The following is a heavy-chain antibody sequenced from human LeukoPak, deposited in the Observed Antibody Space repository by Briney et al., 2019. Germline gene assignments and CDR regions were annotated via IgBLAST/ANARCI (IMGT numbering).Heavy chain of an antibody. Sequence: ASVKVSCKASGYTFTGYYIHWVRQATGQGLEWMGWINPNSGGTNYAQKFQGRVTMTRDTSISTAYMELSRLRSDDTAVYYCARHYDFWSGSTLNWFDPWGQGTLVTVSS. CDR1: GYTFTGYY. CDR2: INPNSGGT. D-gene: IGHD3-3*01. V-gene: IGHV1-2*02. J-gene: IGHJ5*02. CDR3: ARHYDFWSGSTLNWFDP.